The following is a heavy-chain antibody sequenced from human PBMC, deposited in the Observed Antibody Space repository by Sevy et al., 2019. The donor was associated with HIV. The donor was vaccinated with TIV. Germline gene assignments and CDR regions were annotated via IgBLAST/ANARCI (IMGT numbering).Heavy chain of an antibody. CDR1: GYTFTSYA. Sequence: ASVKVSCKASGYTFTSYAMNWVRQAPGQGLEWMGWINTNTGNPTYAQGFTGRFVFSLHTSVSTAYLQISSLKAEDTAVYYCARVREGYYYDSSGYLDYWGQGTLVTVSS. CDR3: ARVREGYYYDSSGYLDY. V-gene: IGHV7-4-1*02. D-gene: IGHD3-22*01. J-gene: IGHJ4*02. CDR2: INTNTGNP.